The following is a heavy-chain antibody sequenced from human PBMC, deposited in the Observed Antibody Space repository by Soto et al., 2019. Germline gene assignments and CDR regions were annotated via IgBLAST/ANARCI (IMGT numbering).Heavy chain of an antibody. CDR1: GGSISSSNW. D-gene: IGHD3-10*01. J-gene: IGHJ6*02. V-gene: IGHV4-4*02. CDR2: IYHSGST. Sequence: PSETLSLTCAVSGGSISSSNWWSWVRQPPGKGLEWIGEIYHSGSTNYNPSLKSRVTISVDKSKNQFSLKLSSVTAADTAVYYCARAMQLLWFGEVDYYGMDFWGQGTTVTVSS. CDR3: ARAMQLLWFGEVDYYGMDF.